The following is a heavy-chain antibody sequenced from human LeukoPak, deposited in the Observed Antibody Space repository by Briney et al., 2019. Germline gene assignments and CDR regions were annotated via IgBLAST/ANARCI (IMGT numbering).Heavy chain of an antibody. CDR3: AETNTQDWFDP. J-gene: IGHJ5*02. D-gene: IGHD1-7*01. CDR1: GGSISSSIYY. CDR2: IYHDGNT. Sequence: SETLSLTCSVFGGSISSSIYYWGWIRQSPGKGLEWIASIYHDGNTFYNPSLKSRVAISVDTAKSQVSLRLRSVTAAVPAVYYCAETNTQDWFDPWGEGTLVTVSS. V-gene: IGHV4-39*07.